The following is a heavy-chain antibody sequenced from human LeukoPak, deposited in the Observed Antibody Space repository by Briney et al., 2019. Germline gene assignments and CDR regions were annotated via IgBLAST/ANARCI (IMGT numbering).Heavy chain of an antibody. D-gene: IGHD5-24*01. J-gene: IGHJ6*03. V-gene: IGHV3-48*04. Sequence: GGSLRLSCAASGFTFSSYSMNWVRQAPGQGLEWVSYISSSGSTIYYTDSVKGRFTISRDNAKNTLYLQMNSLRAEDTAVYYCARDGYNKVGYYYYYMDVWGKGTTVTISS. CDR2: ISSSGSTI. CDR3: ARDGYNKVGYYYYYMDV. CDR1: GFTFSSYS.